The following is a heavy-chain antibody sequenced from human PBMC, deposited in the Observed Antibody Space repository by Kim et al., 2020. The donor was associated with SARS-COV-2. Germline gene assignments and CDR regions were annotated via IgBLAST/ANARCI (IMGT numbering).Heavy chain of an antibody. J-gene: IGHJ4*02. D-gene: IGHD5-12*01. Sequence: QGRVTITADESTSTAYMELSSLRSEDTAVYYCATGGRDRDGYRGAYYFDYWGQGTLVTVSS. V-gene: IGHV1-69*01. CDR3: ATGGRDRDGYRGAYYFDY.